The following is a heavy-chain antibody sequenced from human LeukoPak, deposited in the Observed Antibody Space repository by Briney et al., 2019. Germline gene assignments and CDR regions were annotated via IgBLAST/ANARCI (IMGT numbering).Heavy chain of an antibody. Sequence: GGSLRLSCAASGFTFSTYAMSWVRQAPGKGLEWVSAISGSGGSTYYADSVKGRFTISRDNSKNTLYLQMNSLRAEDTAVYYCARRTRYFDWWNFWGQGTLVTVSS. CDR3: ARRTRYFDWWNF. D-gene: IGHD3-9*01. V-gene: IGHV3-23*01. J-gene: IGHJ4*02. CDR2: ISGSGGST. CDR1: GFTFSTYA.